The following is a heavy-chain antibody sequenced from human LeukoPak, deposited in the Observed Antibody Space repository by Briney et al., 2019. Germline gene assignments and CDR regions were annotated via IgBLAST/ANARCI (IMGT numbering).Heavy chain of an antibody. CDR3: AREGVYCGGDCYSATFDY. J-gene: IGHJ4*02. V-gene: IGHV1-18*04. CDR2: ISADNGKT. Sequence: ASMKVSCKTSGYTFTSYGISWVRQAPGQGLEWMGWISADNGKTNYAQKLQGRVTMTTDTSTSTAYMELRSLRSDDTAVYYCAREGVYCGGDCYSATFDYWGQGTLVTVSS. CDR1: GYTFTSYG. D-gene: IGHD2-21*02.